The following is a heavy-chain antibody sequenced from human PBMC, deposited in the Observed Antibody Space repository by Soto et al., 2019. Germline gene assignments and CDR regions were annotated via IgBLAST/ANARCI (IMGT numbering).Heavy chain of an antibody. CDR2: IYPGDSDT. D-gene: IGHD3-22*01. Sequence: LGESLKISCDGSGYSFTTYCIGLVLQMPGKGLEWMGVIYPGDSDTRFSPSFQGQVTISVDMSISTAYLQWSSLKASDTAMYYCARQADHYDRNSFGYWGQGTLVTVSS. CDR3: ARQADHYDRNSFGY. CDR1: GYSFTTYC. V-gene: IGHV5-51*01. J-gene: IGHJ4*02.